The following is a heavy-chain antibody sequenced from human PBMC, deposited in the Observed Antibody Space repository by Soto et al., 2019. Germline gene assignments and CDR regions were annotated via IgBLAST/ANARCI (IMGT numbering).Heavy chain of an antibody. CDR2: IYHTGTT. CDR1: GGSITNSSYH. D-gene: IGHD3-16*01. Sequence: SETLSLTCNVSGGSITNSSYHWGWIRQTPGKGLEWIGGIYHTGTTYYNPSLKSRVTMSLDTSKNQLSLELTTVAASDTAFYYCSRCAGCVKSPGGFDLWGRGTLVTVSS. V-gene: IGHV4-39*01. CDR3: SRCAGCVKSPGGFDL. J-gene: IGHJ5*02.